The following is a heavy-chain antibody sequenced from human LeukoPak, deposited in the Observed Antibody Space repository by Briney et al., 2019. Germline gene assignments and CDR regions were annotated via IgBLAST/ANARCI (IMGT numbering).Heavy chain of an antibody. CDR3: ARVRFLEWLQYYFDY. V-gene: IGHV3-7*01. D-gene: IGHD3-3*01. CDR1: GFTFSSYW. J-gene: IGHJ4*02. CDR2: IKQDGSEK. Sequence: PGGSLSLSCAATGFTFSSYWMSWDRQAPGKGLEWVANIKQDGSEKYYVDSVKGRFTISRDNAKNSLYLQMNSLRAEDTAVYYCARVRFLEWLQYYFDYWGQGTLVTVSS.